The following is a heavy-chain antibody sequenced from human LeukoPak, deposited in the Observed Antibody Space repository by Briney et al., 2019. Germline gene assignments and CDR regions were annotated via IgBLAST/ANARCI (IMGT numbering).Heavy chain of an antibody. J-gene: IGHJ6*02. Sequence: GASVTVSCTASGYTFTSYGISWVRQAPGQGLEWVGWISAYNGNTNYAQKLQGRVTMTTDTSTSTAYMELRSLRSDDTAVYYCARDGVVVVAAAYSYGMDVWGQGTTVTVSS. CDR2: ISAYNGNT. CDR1: GYTFTSYG. V-gene: IGHV1-18*01. CDR3: ARDGVVVVAAAYSYGMDV. D-gene: IGHD2-15*01.